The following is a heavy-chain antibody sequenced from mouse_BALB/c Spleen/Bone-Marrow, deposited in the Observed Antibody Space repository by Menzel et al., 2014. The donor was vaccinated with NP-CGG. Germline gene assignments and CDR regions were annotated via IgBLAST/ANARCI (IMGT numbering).Heavy chain of an antibody. CDR1: GYAFSTYW. V-gene: IGHV1-80*01. CDR2: IYPGNGNA. Sequence: QVQLKESGAELVRPGSSVKISCKASGYAFSTYWMNWVKQRPGQGLEWIGQIYPGNGNADYNGKFKDKATLTADKSSRTAYMHLSSLTSEDSAVYFCSGGGNYGTYWGQGTLVTVSA. D-gene: IGHD2-1*01. CDR3: SGGGNYGTY. J-gene: IGHJ3*01.